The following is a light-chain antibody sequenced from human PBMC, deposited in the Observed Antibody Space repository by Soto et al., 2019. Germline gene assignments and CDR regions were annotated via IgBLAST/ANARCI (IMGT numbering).Light chain of an antibody. CDR2: GAS. CDR3: QQYKKWTWT. Sequence: MVVTQSPATLSVSPGERATLSCRASQNIXSNFVWYQQKPGQAPSVLXDGASTRATGTPARLSGSGSGTDFTLTISRMEPQDFAAYYFQQYKKWTWTFGQGTKVDI. CDR1: QNIXSN. J-gene: IGKJ1*01. V-gene: IGKV3-15*01.